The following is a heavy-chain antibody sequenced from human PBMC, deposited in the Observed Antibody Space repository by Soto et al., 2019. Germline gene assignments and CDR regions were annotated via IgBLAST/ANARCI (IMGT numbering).Heavy chain of an antibody. Sequence: GGSLRLSCAASGFTFTSHAMSWVRQAPGKGLEWVSAISYSGGTTYYADSVKGRFTVSRDNSENTLYLQMNSLRAEDTAVYYCAKPSCSSTYRYYYYYGLDVWGQGTTVTVSS. CDR3: AKPSCSSTYRYYYYYGLDV. D-gene: IGHD2-2*01. CDR1: GFTFTSHA. CDR2: ISYSGGTT. J-gene: IGHJ6*02. V-gene: IGHV3-23*01.